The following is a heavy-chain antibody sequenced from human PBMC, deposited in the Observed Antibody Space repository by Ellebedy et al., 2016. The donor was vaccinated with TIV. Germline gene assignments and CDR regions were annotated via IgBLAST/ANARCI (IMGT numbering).Heavy chain of an antibody. CDR1: GFTFSNTW. CDR2: ISGGYGDT. CDR3: ARCRGSGWYGDQ. V-gene: IGHV3-23*01. Sequence: PGGSLRLSCVASGFTFSNTWMTWVRQAPGKGLEWVSAISGGYGDTYYADSVKGRFTISRDISKNTLYLQMHSLRAEDTAVYYCARCRGSGWYGDQWGQGTLVTVSS. D-gene: IGHD6-19*01. J-gene: IGHJ4*02.